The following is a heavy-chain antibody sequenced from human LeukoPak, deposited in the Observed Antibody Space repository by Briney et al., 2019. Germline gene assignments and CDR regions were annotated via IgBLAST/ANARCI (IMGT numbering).Heavy chain of an antibody. CDR1: GFIFSSYW. J-gene: IGHJ4*02. Sequence: GGSLRLSCAASGFIFSSYWMNWVRQAPGKGLEWVANIKEDGSAKYYADSMKGRFTISRDNSKNTLYLQMNSLRAEDTAVYYCARDTGGWSPDYWGQGTLVTVSS. V-gene: IGHV3-7*01. CDR3: ARDTGGWSPDY. D-gene: IGHD2-8*02. CDR2: IKEDGSAK.